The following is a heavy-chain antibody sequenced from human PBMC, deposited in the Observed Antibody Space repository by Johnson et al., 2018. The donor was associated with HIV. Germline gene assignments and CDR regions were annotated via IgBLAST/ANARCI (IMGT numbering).Heavy chain of an antibody. CDR2: ILYDGSNK. Sequence: QVQLVESGGGVVQPGRSLRLSCAASGFTFSSYAMHWVRQAPGKGLEWVAVILYDGSNKYYADSVKGRFTISRDNAKNSLYLQLNSLRAEDTAVYYCARSYRSGSYHGGGWKAFDIWGQGTMVTVSS. CDR1: GFTFSSYA. J-gene: IGHJ3*02. CDR3: ARSYRSGSYHGGGWKAFDI. D-gene: IGHD1-26*01. V-gene: IGHV3-30-3*01.